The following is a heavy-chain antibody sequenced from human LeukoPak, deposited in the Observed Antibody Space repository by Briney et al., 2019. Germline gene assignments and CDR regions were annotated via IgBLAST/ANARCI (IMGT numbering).Heavy chain of an antibody. CDR2: ISAYNGNT. CDR1: GYTFTSYG. CDR3: ARVEDIVVVVAATFDY. D-gene: IGHD2-15*01. Sequence: ASVKVSCKASGYTFTSYGISWVRQAPGQGLEWMGWISAYNGNTNCAQKLQGRVTMTTDTSTSTAYMELRSLRSDDTAVYYCARVEDIVVVVAATFDYWGQGTLVTVSS. J-gene: IGHJ4*02. V-gene: IGHV1-18*01.